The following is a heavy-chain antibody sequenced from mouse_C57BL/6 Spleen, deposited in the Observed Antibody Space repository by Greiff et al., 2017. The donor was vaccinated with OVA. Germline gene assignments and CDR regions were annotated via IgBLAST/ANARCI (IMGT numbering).Heavy chain of an antibody. J-gene: IGHJ2*01. CDR1: GYTFTSYT. D-gene: IGHD2-14*01. CDR2: INPSSGYT. V-gene: IGHV1-4*01. Sequence: QVTLKVSGAELARPGASVKMSCKASGYTFTSYTMHWVKQRPGQGLDWIGYINPSSGYTKYNQKFKDKATLTADKSSSTAYMQLSSLTSEDSAVYYCARDVQGTADYWGQGTTLTVSS. CDR3: ARDVQGTADY.